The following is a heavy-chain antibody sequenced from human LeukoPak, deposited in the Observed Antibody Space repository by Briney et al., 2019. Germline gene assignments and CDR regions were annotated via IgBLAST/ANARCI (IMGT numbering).Heavy chain of an antibody. Sequence: GGSLRLSCAASGFTFSSYEMHWVRQAPGKGLEWVSSISSSSSYIYYADSVKGRFTISRDNAKNSLYLQMNSLRAEDTAVYYCARDATRGIFDYWGQGTLVTVSS. J-gene: IGHJ4*02. V-gene: IGHV3-21*01. CDR2: ISSSSSYI. CDR3: ARDATRGIFDY. CDR1: GFTFSSYE.